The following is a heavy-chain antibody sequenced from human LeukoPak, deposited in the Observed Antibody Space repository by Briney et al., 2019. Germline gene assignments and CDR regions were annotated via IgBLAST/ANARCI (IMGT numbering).Heavy chain of an antibody. D-gene: IGHD3-22*01. J-gene: IGHJ4*02. CDR2: IYPGDSDT. Sequence: GESLKISCKGSGYSFTSYWIGWVRQMPGKGLEWMGIIYPGDSDTRYSPSFQGQVTISADKSISTAYLQWSSLKASDTAMYYCARQGTYYDSSGYSFDYWGQGTLVTVSS. CDR1: GYSFTSYW. V-gene: IGHV5-51*01. CDR3: ARQGTYYDSSGYSFDY.